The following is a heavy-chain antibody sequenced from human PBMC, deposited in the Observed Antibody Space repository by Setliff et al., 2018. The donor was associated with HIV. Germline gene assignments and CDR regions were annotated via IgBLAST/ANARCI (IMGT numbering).Heavy chain of an antibody. CDR3: ARPLWSQSSDAFSI. Sequence: PGASVKVSCKASGGTFSSYAISWVRQVPGKGLEWMGNIYPGDSDIRYNPSFQGQVTISSDTSTNTAHLHWDSLQASDTAMYYCARPLWSQSSDAFSIWGQGTMVTVSS. D-gene: IGHD2-21*01. J-gene: IGHJ3*02. CDR1: GGTFSSYA. CDR2: IYPGDSDI. V-gene: IGHV5-51*03.